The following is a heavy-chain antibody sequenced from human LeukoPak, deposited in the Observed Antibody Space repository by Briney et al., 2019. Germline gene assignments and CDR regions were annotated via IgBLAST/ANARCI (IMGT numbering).Heavy chain of an antibody. CDR1: GYTFTSYG. CDR3: ARAHAAYSSGWYSLYYFDY. J-gene: IGHJ4*02. V-gene: IGHV1-18*01. D-gene: IGHD6-13*01. Sequence: GASVKVSCKASGYTFTSYGISWVRQAPGQGLEWMGWISAYNGNTNYAQKLQGRVTMTTDTSTSTAYMELRSLRSDDTAVYYCARAHAAYSSGWYSLYYFDYWGQGTLVTVSS. CDR2: ISAYNGNT.